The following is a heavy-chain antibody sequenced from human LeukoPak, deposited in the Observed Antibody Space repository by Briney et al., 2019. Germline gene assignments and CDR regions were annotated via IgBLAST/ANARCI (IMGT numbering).Heavy chain of an antibody. CDR2: ISTSGGST. D-gene: IGHD1-26*01. J-gene: IGHJ4*02. CDR1: GLTFSSHG. Sequence: GGSLRLSCAASGLTFSSHGLSWVHQAPGMGLEWVSSISTSGGSTYYADSVKGRFTISRDNTKNTLYLHMNSLRAEDTALYYCANTRILGAMILGEFWGQGTLVTVSS. V-gene: IGHV3-23*01. CDR3: ANTRILGAMILGEF.